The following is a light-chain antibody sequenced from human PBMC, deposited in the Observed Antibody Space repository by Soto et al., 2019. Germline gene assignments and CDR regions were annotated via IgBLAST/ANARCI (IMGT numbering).Light chain of an antibody. CDR3: EQGGDWPLT. CDR2: DAL. Sequence: EIVLTQSPATLSLSPGERATLSCRASQSVSSYLAWYQHEPGQAPRLLLYDALNSATGIQARFSGSGSGTDFTLTISTLVPEDGADYYCEQGGDWPLTFGGGTKVQIK. V-gene: IGKV3-11*01. CDR1: QSVSSY. J-gene: IGKJ4*01.